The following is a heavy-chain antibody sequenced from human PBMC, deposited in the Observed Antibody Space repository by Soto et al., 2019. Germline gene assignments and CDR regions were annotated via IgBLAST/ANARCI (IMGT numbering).Heavy chain of an antibody. Sequence: QPGGSLRLSCAASGFTFSSYEMNWVRQAPGKGLEWVSDITSTGSTRYYADSVKGRFTISRDNAKNSLYLQMNSLRAEDTAVYYCARGYCTSSACHWNFDYWGQGILVTVSS. CDR1: GFTFSSYE. CDR3: ARGYCTSSACHWNFDY. V-gene: IGHV3-48*03. CDR2: ITSTGSTR. J-gene: IGHJ4*02. D-gene: IGHD2-8*02.